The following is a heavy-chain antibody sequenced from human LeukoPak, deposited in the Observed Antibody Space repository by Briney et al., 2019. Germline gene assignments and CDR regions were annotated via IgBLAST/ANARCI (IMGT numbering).Heavy chain of an antibody. CDR2: ISSSGSTI. J-gene: IGHJ5*02. CDR1: GFTFSDYY. Sequence: PGGSLRLSCAASGFTFSDYYMSWIRQAPGKGLEWVSYISSSGSTIYYADSVKGRFTISRDNAKNSLYLQMNSLRAEDTAVYYCARDLRHCSGGSCYRGCFDPWGQGTLVTVSS. D-gene: IGHD2-15*01. CDR3: ARDLRHCSGGSCYRGCFDP. V-gene: IGHV3-11*01.